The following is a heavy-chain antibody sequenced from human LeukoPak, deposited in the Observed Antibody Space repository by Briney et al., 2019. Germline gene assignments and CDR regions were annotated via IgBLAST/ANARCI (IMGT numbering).Heavy chain of an antibody. Sequence: GGSLRLSCAASGFTFSTFAMIWVRQPPGKGLEWVSSIFPSGGEIHYADSVRGRFTISRDNSKSTLSLQMNSLRAEDTAVYYCAKVAFGGYVGIDYWGQGTLVTVSS. D-gene: IGHD5-12*01. J-gene: IGHJ4*02. V-gene: IGHV3-23*01. CDR1: GFTFSTFA. CDR2: IFPSGGEI. CDR3: AKVAFGGYVGIDY.